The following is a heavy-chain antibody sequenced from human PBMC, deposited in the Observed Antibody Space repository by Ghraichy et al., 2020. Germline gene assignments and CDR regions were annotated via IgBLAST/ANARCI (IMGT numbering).Heavy chain of an antibody. D-gene: IGHD4-17*01. Sequence: SETLSLTCTVSGGSISSSSYYWGWIRQPPGKGLEWIGSIYYSGSTYYNPSLKSRVTISVDTSKNQFSLKLSSVTAADTAVYYCARGAYGDLDYWDQGTLVTVSS. CDR1: GGSISSSSYY. V-gene: IGHV4-39*07. CDR3: ARGAYGDLDY. CDR2: IYYSGST. J-gene: IGHJ4*02.